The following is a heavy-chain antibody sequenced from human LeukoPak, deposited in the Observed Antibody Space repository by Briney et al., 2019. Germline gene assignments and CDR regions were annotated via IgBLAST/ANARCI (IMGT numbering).Heavy chain of an antibody. J-gene: IGHJ4*02. V-gene: IGHV4-59*11. D-gene: IGHD3-3*01. CDR1: GGPITSHF. CDR3: ARVVLDYDFWSGYYYFDY. Sequence: SETLSLTCTVSGGPITSHFWSWIRQPPGKGLEWIGYIYYSGSTNYNPSLKSRVTISVDTSKNQFSLKLSSVTAADTAVYYCARVVLDYDFWSGYYYFDYWGQGTLVTVSS. CDR2: IYYSGST.